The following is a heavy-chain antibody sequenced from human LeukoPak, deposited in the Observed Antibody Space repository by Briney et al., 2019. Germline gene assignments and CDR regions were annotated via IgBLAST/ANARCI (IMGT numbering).Heavy chain of an antibody. CDR2: IYYSGST. J-gene: IGHJ6*02. D-gene: IGHD4-23*01. CDR1: GGSISSYY. CDR3: ARESTPHYYYYGMDV. Sequence: SETLSLTFTVSGGSISSYYWSWIRQPPGKGLEWIGYIYYSGSTNYNPSLKSRVTISVDTSKNQFSLKLSSVTAADTAVYYCARESTPHYYYYGMDVWGQGTTVTVSS. V-gene: IGHV4-59*01.